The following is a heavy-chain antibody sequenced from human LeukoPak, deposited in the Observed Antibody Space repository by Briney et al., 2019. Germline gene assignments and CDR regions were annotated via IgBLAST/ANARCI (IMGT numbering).Heavy chain of an antibody. CDR3: ARGIRDGYNGDYYYMDV. Sequence: ASVKVSCKASGYTFTGYYMHWVRQAPGQGLEWMGWINPNSGGTNYAQKFQGRVTMTRDTSVSTAYMELSRLRSDDTAVYYCARGIRDGYNGDYYYMDVWGKGTTVTISS. CDR1: GYTFTGYY. V-gene: IGHV1-2*02. D-gene: IGHD5-24*01. CDR2: INPNSGGT. J-gene: IGHJ6*03.